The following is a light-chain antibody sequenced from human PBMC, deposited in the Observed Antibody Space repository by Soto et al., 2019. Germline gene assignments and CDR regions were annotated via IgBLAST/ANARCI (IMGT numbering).Light chain of an antibody. Sequence: EVVLTQSPGTLSLSPGESATLSCRASQSVSNNYFAWYQQKPGQAPRLLIFGSSDRATGIPDRFSGSGYGTEFTLTISRLEPEDFAVYYCHQYGSSPPYTFGQGTKLEIK. J-gene: IGKJ2*01. CDR2: GSS. CDR3: HQYGSSPPYT. CDR1: QSVSNNY. V-gene: IGKV3-20*01.